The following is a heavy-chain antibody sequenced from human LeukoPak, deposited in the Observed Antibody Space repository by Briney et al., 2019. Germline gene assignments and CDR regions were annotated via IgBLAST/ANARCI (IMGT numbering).Heavy chain of an antibody. V-gene: IGHV1-2*02. CDR3: ARDSSSGNNWFEP. Sequence: ASVKVSCKASGYTFTGYYMHWVRQAPGQGLEWMGWINPNSGGTNYAQKFQGRVTMTRDTSISTAYMELSRLRSDDTGVYYCARDSSSGNNWFEPWGQGTLVTVSS. CDR1: GYTFTGYY. D-gene: IGHD6-13*01. J-gene: IGHJ5*02. CDR2: INPNSGGT.